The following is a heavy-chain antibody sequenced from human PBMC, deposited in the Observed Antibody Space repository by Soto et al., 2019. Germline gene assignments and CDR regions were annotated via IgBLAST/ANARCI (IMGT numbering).Heavy chain of an antibody. CDR1: GGTFSSYA. J-gene: IGHJ4*02. D-gene: IGHD3-22*01. Sequence: GASVKVSCKASGGTFSSYAISWVRQAPGKGLEWMGGIIPIFGTANYAQKFQGRVTITADESTSTAYMELSSMRSEDTAVYYCAREHGDSSGYHTFDYWGQGTLVTVSS. V-gene: IGHV1-69*13. CDR3: AREHGDSSGYHTFDY. CDR2: IIPIFGTA.